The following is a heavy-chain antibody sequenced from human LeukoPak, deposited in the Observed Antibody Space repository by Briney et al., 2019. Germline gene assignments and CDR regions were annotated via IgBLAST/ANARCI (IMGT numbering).Heavy chain of an antibody. CDR2: IRSKAYGGTT. J-gene: IGHJ4*02. CDR3: TREISSWYAGPDY. CDR1: GFTFGDYA. D-gene: IGHD6-13*01. Sequence: GGSLRLSCTASGFTFGDYAMSWFRQAPGKGLEWVGFIRSKAYGGTTEYAASVKGRFTISRDDSKSIAYLQMNSLKTEDTAVYYCTREISSWYAGPDYWGQGTLVTVSS. V-gene: IGHV3-49*03.